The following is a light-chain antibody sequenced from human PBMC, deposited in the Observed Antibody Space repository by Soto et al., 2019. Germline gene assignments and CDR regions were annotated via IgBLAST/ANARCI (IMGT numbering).Light chain of an antibody. CDR3: IQHNSYPLT. J-gene: IGKJ4*01. V-gene: IGKV1-17*01. Sequence: DIQMTQSPSSLSVSVGDTVTITCRASQRISTFLNWYQQKPGKAHNLLIYAAYSLQSGVQSRFSGSGSGTEFTLTIRSLHPEDFATYYCIQHNSYPLTFGGGTKVDIK. CDR1: QRISTF. CDR2: AAY.